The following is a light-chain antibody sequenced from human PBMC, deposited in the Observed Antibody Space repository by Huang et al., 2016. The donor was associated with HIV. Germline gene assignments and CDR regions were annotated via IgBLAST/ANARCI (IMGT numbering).Light chain of an antibody. V-gene: IGKV3-20*01. CDR3: HFSPYT. CDR2: STS. J-gene: IGKJ2*01. Sequence: EVVLTQSPGTLYLSPGERATLSCRASQRTNSSCLAQYQQKLRQPPRLLIYSTSSRATGVPGRIRGSVSGTDFTLIISNLEPEDFAIYYCHFSPYTFAQGTELEV. CDR1: QRTNSSC.